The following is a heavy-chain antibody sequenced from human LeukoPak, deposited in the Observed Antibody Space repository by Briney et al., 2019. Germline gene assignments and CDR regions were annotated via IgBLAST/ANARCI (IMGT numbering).Heavy chain of an antibody. D-gene: IGHD5-18*01. CDR1: GYTFTGYY. CDR2: INANSGGT. V-gene: IGHV1-2*02. Sequence: ASVKVSCKASGYTFTGYYMHWVRQAPGQGLEWMGWINANSGGTNYVQKFQGRVTMTRDTSISTAYMELSRLRSDDTAVYYCASFGEYSYGQPDRYYFDYWGQGTLVTVSS. CDR3: ASFGEYSYGQPDRYYFDY. J-gene: IGHJ4*02.